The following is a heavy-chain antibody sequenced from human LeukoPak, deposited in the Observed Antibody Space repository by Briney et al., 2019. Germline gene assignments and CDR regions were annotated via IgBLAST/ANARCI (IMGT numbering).Heavy chain of an antibody. V-gene: IGHV3-23*01. J-gene: IGHJ1*01. CDR1: GFTFSSYA. Sequence: PGGSLRLSCAASGFTFSSYAMSWVRQAPGKGLEWVSAISGSGGSTYYADSVKGRFTISRDNAKNTLYLQMNSLRAEDTAVYYCARGGQWLVQATKYFQHWGQGTLVTVSS. CDR2: ISGSGGST. CDR3: ARGGQWLVQATKYFQH. D-gene: IGHD6-19*01.